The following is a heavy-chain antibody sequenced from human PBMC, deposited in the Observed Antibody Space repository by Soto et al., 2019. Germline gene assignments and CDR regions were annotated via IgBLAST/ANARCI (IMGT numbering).Heavy chain of an antibody. D-gene: IGHD6-25*01. CDR1: GVSISSYF. J-gene: IGHJ4*02. CDR3: ARIGGYHGPLDY. Sequence: HSETLSLTCFVSGVSISSYFWSWIRQAPGRGLEWIGYTYHRGSTNYSPSLKSRVAISLDTSENQFSLKVNSVTAADTAVYYCARIGGYHGPLDYWGQGTPVTVSS. V-gene: IGHV4-59*01. CDR2: TYHRGST.